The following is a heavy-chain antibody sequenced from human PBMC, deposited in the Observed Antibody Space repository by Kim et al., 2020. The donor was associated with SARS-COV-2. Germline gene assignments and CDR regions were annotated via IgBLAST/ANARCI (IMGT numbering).Heavy chain of an antibody. V-gene: IGHV3-33*01. CDR1: GFAMSSYG. CDR3: ARDYAGYFEGLDV. Sequence: GGSLRLSCAASGFAMSSYGMHWVRQAPGKGLEWVSLIWYDGGNKYYADSVKGRFTISRDNSKNTLYLQMNSLRAEDTAVYYCARDYAGYFEGLDVWGQGT. J-gene: IGHJ6*02. D-gene: IGHD3-9*01. CDR2: IWYDGGNK.